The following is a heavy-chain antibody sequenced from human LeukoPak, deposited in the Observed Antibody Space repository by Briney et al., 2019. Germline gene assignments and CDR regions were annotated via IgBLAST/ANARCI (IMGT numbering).Heavy chain of an antibody. D-gene: IGHD3-3*01. J-gene: IGHJ6*03. Sequence: GSLRLSCEASGFTFNTYSMNWARQAPGKGLEWIGEINHSGSTNYNPSLKSRVTISVDTSKNQFSLKLSSVTAADTAVYYCARGHLDFWSGYTYYYYMDVWGKGTTVTVSS. CDR2: INHSGST. CDR3: ARGHLDFWSGYTYYYYMDV. V-gene: IGHV4-34*01. CDR1: GFTFNTYS.